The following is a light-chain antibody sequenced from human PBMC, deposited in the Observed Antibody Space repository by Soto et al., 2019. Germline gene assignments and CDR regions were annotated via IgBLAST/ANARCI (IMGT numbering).Light chain of an antibody. CDR3: SSYTSSSTYV. V-gene: IGLV1-40*01. Sequence: QSVLTQPPSVSGAPGQRVTISCTGSSSNIGAVYDVHWYQQLPGTAPKLLIYGNTNRPSGVPDRFSGSKSGNTASLTISGLQAEDEADYYCSSYTSSSTYVFGTGTKLTLL. J-gene: IGLJ1*01. CDR1: SSNIGAVYD. CDR2: GNT.